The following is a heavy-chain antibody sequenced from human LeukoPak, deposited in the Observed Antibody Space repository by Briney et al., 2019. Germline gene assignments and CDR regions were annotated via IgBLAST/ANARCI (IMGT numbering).Heavy chain of an antibody. CDR3: ARGLATAAAY. V-gene: IGHV3-7*01. CDR1: GFTFSSYG. Sequence: PGGSLRLSCAASGFTFSSYGMHWVRRAPGKGLEWLANINQDGSQKYYVASLKGRFTISRDNAKNSVYLQINSLRAEDTAVYYCARGLATAAAYWGQGTLVTVSS. CDR2: INQDGSQK. J-gene: IGHJ4*02. D-gene: IGHD6-13*01.